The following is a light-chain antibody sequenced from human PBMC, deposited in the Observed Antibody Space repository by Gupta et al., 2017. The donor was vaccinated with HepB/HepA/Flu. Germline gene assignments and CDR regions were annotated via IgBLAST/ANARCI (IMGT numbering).Light chain of an antibody. CDR1: SSNIGAGYD. CDR3: QSYDSSRSGYVV. Sequence: QSVLTQPPSVSGAPGQRVTISCTGSSSNIGAGYDVHWYQQLPGTAPNLLIYGNSNRRSGVPDRFSGSKSGTSASLAITGLQAEDEADYYCQSYDSSRSGYVVFGGGTKLTVL. CDR2: GNS. J-gene: IGLJ2*01. V-gene: IGLV1-40*01.